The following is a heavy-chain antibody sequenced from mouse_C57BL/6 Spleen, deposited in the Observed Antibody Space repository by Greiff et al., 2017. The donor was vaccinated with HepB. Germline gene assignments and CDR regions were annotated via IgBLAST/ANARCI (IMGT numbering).Heavy chain of an antibody. CDR1: GYTFTSYW. CDR3: ASGGSHLRLDY. J-gene: IGHJ2*01. V-gene: IGHV1-50*01. D-gene: IGHD3-2*02. CDR2: IDPSDRYT. Sequence: QVHVKQSGAELVKPGASVKLSCKASGYTFTSYWMQWVKQRPGQGLEWIGEIDPSDRYTNYNQKFKGKSTLTVDTSSSTAYMQHSSLTSEDSAVYYWASGGSHLRLDYWGQGTTLTVSS.